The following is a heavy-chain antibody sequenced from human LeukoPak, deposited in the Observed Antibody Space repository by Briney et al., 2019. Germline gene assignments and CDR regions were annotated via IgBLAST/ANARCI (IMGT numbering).Heavy chain of an antibody. J-gene: IGHJ4*02. D-gene: IGHD3-3*01. Sequence: SETLSLTCTVSGGSISSYYWSWIRQPPGKGLEWIGYIYYSGSTNYNPSLKSRVTISVDTSKNQFSLKLSSVTAADTAVYYCARMYYDFWSGYYFLFDYWGQGTLVTVSS. CDR2: IYYSGST. V-gene: IGHV4-59*01. CDR3: ARMYYDFWSGYYFLFDY. CDR1: GGSISSYY.